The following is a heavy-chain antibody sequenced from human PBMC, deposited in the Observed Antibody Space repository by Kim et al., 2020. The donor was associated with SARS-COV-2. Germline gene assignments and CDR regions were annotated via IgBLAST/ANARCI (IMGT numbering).Heavy chain of an antibody. CDR2: ISSSSSYI. J-gene: IGHJ6*02. CDR1: GFTFSSYS. Sequence: GGSLRLSCAASGFTFSSYSMNWVRQAPGKGLEWVSSISSSSSYIYYADSVKGRFTISRDNAKNSLYLQMNSLRAEDTAVYYCASHPPGYSSSWWGSGYYYGMDVWGQGTTVTVSS. V-gene: IGHV3-21*01. D-gene: IGHD6-13*01. CDR3: ASHPPGYSSSWWGSGYYYGMDV.